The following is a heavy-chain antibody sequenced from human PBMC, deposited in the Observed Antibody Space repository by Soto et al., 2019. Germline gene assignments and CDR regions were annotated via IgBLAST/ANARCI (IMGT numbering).Heavy chain of an antibody. J-gene: IGHJ4*02. D-gene: IGHD6-13*01. CDR1: GFTFSSYA. CDR2: ISYDGTNK. V-gene: IGHV3-30-3*01. CDR3: ARDRTAAGTDLGY. Sequence: GGSLRLSCAASGFTFSSYAMHWVRQAPGKGLEWVAVISYDGTNKYYADSVKGRFTISRDNSNNTLYMQMNSLRGEDTAVYYCARDRTAAGTDLGYWGQGTLVTVSS.